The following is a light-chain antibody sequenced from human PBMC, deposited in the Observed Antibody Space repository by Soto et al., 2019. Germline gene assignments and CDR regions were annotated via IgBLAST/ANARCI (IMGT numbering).Light chain of an antibody. CDR2: GAS. CDR3: QQYNNWPQWT. CDR1: QSVRSS. J-gene: IGKJ1*01. V-gene: IGKV3-15*01. Sequence: ILMTQSPATLSVSPGEIGALSFIAIQSVRSSLAWYQHKPCQATRLLIYGASTRAIGVPARFSGSGSGTEFTLTISSLQSEDFAVYYCQQYNNWPQWTFGQGTKVDNK.